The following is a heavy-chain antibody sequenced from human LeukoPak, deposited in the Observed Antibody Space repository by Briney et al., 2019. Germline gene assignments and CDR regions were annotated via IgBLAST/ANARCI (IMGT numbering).Heavy chain of an antibody. CDR2: ISAYNGNT. CDR3: ARGDCSGGGCFLPEHLRH. Sequence: ASVKVSCKASGYTIDSYSVSWVRQAPGQGLEWMGWISAYNGNTNYAQRAQGRVTMTTDTSTSTAYMELWSLRSDDTAVYYCARGDCSGGGCFLPEHLRHWGQGTRVTVSS. J-gene: IGHJ1*01. V-gene: IGHV1-18*01. D-gene: IGHD2-15*01. CDR1: GYTIDSYS.